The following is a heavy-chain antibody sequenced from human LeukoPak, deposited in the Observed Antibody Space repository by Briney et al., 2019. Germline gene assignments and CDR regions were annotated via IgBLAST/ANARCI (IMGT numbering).Heavy chain of an antibody. CDR1: GGSFSGYY. J-gene: IGHJ1*01. V-gene: IGHV4-34*01. CDR3: ALHRIAAAKGHFQH. D-gene: IGHD6-13*01. CDR2: INHSGST. Sequence: SETLSLTCAVYGGSFSGYYWSWIRQPPGKGLEWIGEINHSGSTNYNPSLKSRVTISVDTSKNQFSLKLSSVTAADTAVYYCALHRIAAAKGHFQHWGQGTLVTVSS.